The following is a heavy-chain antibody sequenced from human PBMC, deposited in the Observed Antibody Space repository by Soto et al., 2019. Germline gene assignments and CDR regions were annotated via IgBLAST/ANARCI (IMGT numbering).Heavy chain of an antibody. V-gene: IGHV1-69*13. D-gene: IGHD5-12*01. CDR2: IIPIFGTA. J-gene: IGHJ6*02. Sequence: GASVKVSCKASGGTFSSYAISWVRQAPGQGLEWMGGIIPIFGTANYAQKFQGRVTITADESTSTAYMELSSLRSEDTAVYYCARGGGSMATINYYYYGMDVWGQGTTVTVSS. CDR3: ARGGGSMATINYYYYGMDV. CDR1: GGTFSSYA.